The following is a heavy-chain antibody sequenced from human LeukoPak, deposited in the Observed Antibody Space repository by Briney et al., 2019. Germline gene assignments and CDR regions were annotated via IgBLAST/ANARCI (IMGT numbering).Heavy chain of an antibody. CDR1: GFTFSSYG. D-gene: IGHD3-3*01. Sequence: GGSLRLSCAASGFTFSSYGMHWVRQAPGKGLEWVAFIRYEGSNKYYADSVKGRFTISRDNSKNTLYLQMNSLRAEDTAVYYCAKDQLGGITIFGVVTTPSFDYWGQGTLVTVSS. V-gene: IGHV3-30*02. CDR2: IRYEGSNK. CDR3: AKDQLGGITIFGVVTTPSFDY. J-gene: IGHJ4*02.